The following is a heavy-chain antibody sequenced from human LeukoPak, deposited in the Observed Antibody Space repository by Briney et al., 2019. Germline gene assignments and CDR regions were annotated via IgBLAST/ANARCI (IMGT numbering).Heavy chain of an antibody. Sequence: ASVKVSCKASGYTFTGYYLHWVRQAPGQGLEWMGWINPNSGATIYAQKFQGRVTMTRDTSISTAYMELSRLRSDDTAMYYCARGYGHYDWFDPWGQGTLVTVSS. CDR1: GYTFTGYY. J-gene: IGHJ5*02. CDR2: INPNSGAT. D-gene: IGHD4-17*01. V-gene: IGHV1-2*02. CDR3: ARGYGHYDWFDP.